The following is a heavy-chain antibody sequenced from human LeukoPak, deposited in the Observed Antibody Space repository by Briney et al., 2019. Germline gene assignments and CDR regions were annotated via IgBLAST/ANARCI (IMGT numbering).Heavy chain of an antibody. Sequence: PGGSLRLSCAASGFTFSSYGMHWVRQAPGKGLEWVAFIRYDGSNKYYADSVKGRFTISRDDSKNTLYLQMNSLRAEDTAVYYCARGIAVAGTGDAFDIWGQGTMVTVSS. D-gene: IGHD6-19*01. CDR2: IRYDGSNK. V-gene: IGHV3-30*02. CDR3: ARGIAVAGTGDAFDI. CDR1: GFTFSSYG. J-gene: IGHJ3*02.